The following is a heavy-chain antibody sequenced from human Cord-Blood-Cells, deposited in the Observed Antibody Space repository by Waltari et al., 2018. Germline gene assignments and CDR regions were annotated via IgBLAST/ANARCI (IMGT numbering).Heavy chain of an antibody. Sequence: QVQLVQSGAEVKKPGASVKVSCKASGYTFTSYAMPWVRQAPGQRLEWMGWINAGNGNTKYSQKFQGRVTITRDTSASTAYTELSSLRSEDTAVYYCASPLTGIDYWGQGTLVTVSS. CDR3: ASPLTGIDY. D-gene: IGHD7-27*01. CDR2: INAGNGNT. CDR1: GYTFTSYA. V-gene: IGHV1-3*01. J-gene: IGHJ4*02.